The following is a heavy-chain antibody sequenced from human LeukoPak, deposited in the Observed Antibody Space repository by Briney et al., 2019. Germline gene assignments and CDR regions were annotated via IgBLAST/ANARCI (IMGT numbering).Heavy chain of an antibody. D-gene: IGHD5-24*01. CDR3: ARGDGYNSYYFDY. Sequence: GGSLRLSCAASGFTFSSYEMNWVRQAPGKGLEWVSYISSSGSPIYYADSVKGRFTISRDNAKNSLYLQMNSLRAEDTAVYYCARGDGYNSYYFDYWGQGTLVTVSS. V-gene: IGHV3-48*03. J-gene: IGHJ4*02. CDR2: ISSSGSPI. CDR1: GFTFSSYE.